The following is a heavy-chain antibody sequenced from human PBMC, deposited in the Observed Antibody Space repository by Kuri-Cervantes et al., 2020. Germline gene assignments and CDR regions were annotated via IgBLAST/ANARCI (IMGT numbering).Heavy chain of an antibody. CDR1: GFTFSSYS. CDR3: ARVHETYDTLTGYPSDYPDYYYYYMDV. V-gene: IGHV3-21*01. D-gene: IGHD3-9*01. CDR2: ISSSSYI. J-gene: IGHJ6*03. Sequence: GGSLRLSCAASGFTFSSYSMNWVRQAPGKGLEWVSSISSSSYIYYADSVKGRFTISRDNAKNSLYLQMNSLRAEDTAVYYCARVHETYDTLTGYPSDYPDYYYYYMDVWGKGTTVTVSS.